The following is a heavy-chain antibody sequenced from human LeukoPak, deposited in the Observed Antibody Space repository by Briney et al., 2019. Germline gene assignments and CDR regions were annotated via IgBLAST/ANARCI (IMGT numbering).Heavy chain of an antibody. CDR3: ARLWASMVRGVDDAFDI. CDR1: GYTFTSYG. D-gene: IGHD3-10*01. Sequence: ASVKVSCKASGYTFTSYGISWVRQAPGQGLEWTGWISAYNGNTNYAQKLQGRVTVTTDTSTSTAYMELRSLRSDDTAVYYCARLWASMVRGVDDAFDIWGQGTMVTVSS. V-gene: IGHV1-18*01. J-gene: IGHJ3*02. CDR2: ISAYNGNT.